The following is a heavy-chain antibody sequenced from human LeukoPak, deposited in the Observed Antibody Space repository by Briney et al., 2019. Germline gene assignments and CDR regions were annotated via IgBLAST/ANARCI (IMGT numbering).Heavy chain of an antibody. V-gene: IGHV4-38-2*02. CDR2: IFHSERT. J-gene: IGHJ3*01. CDR3: ARDGHNYYKSTGDALDV. D-gene: IGHD3-10*01. Sequence: SETLSLTCSVCGLSISTGYYWAWVRQSPGKGLEWIASIFHSERTYHNPSLRSRVTISVEASKNQFFLSLSSVTAAYTAVNDCARDGHNYYKSTGDALDVWGRGTMVTVSA. CDR1: GLSISTGYY.